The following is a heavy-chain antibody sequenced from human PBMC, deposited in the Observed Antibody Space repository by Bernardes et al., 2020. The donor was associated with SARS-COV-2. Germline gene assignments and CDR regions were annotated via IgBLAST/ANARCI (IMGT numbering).Heavy chain of an antibody. CDR1: GFTFSEYG. V-gene: IGHV3-23*01. CDR2: ITSGGNT. D-gene: IGHD6-19*01. J-gene: IGHJ4*02. Sequence: GGSLRLSCAASGFTFSEYGLRWVRQAPGKGLEWVATITSGGNTYHPDSVKGRFTVSRDNSRHTVSLQMSSLRAEDTAVYYCARVSSARHSDYWGQGTLVTVSS. CDR3: ARVSSARHSDY.